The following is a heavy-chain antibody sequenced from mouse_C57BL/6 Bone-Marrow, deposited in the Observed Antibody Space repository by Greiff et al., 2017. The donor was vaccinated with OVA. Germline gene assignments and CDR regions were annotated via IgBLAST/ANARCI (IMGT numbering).Heavy chain of an antibody. CDR1: GYTFTSYW. V-gene: IGHV1-52*01. J-gene: IGHJ3*01. CDR2: IDPSDSET. CDR3: ARYYYGNPFAY. Sequence: QVQLKESGAELVRPGSSVKLSCKASGYTFTSYWMHWVKQRPIQGLEWIGNIDPSDSETHYNQKFKYKATLTVDKSSSTAYMQLSSLTSEDSAVYYCARYYYGNPFAYWGQGTLVTVSA. D-gene: IGHD2-1*01.